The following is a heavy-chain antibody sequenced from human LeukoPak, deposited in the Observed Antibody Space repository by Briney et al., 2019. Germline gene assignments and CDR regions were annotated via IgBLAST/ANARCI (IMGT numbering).Heavy chain of an antibody. J-gene: IGHJ4*02. D-gene: IGHD5-12*01. CDR1: GGSISSYY. Sequence: PSETLSLTCTVSGGSISSYYWSWIRQPPGKGLELIGYIHYSGSTYYNPSLKSQVTISVDMSKNQFSLKLSSVTAADTAVYYCARVYDYPYYFDYWGQGTLVTVSS. V-gene: IGHV4-59*08. CDR2: IHYSGST. CDR3: ARVYDYPYYFDY.